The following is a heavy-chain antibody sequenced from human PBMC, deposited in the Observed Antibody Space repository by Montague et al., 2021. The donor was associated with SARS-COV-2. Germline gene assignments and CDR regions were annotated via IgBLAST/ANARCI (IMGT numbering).Heavy chain of an antibody. CDR3: ARGSGYSSGWRYYYGMDV. V-gene: IGHV4-4*07. D-gene: IGHD6-19*01. CDR2: LYTSGST. Sequence: SETLSLTCTVSGGSISNYYWTWIRQPAGKGLEWIGRLYTSGSTTYNPSLKSRATVSVDTSKNQFSLNVTSVTAADTAIYYCARGSGYSSGWRYYYGMDVWGQGTTVTVS. J-gene: IGHJ6*02. CDR1: GGSISNYY.